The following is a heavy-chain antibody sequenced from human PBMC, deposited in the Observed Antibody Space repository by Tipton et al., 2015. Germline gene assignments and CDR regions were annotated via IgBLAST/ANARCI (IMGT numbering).Heavy chain of an antibody. V-gene: IGHV4-61*01. Sequence: TLSLTCTVSGVSISGTSYYWSWIRQSPGEGLEWIGYIYYSGSTNYNPSLRSRVAMSMDTSKNQFSLKLSSVIAADTAVYYCARDLEHGMDVWGQGTTVTVSS. J-gene: IGHJ6*02. CDR3: ARDLEHGMDV. D-gene: IGHD5-24*01. CDR1: GVSISGTSYY. CDR2: IYYSGST.